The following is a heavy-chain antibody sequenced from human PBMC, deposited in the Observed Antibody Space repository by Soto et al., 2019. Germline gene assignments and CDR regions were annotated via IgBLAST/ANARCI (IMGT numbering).Heavy chain of an antibody. CDR3: ARDYPNCSGGSCYPWFDP. V-gene: IGHV1-3*01. D-gene: IGHD2-15*01. CDR1: GYTFTSYA. Sequence: QVQLVQSGAEVKKPGASVKVSCKASGYTFTSYAMHWVRQAPGQRLEWMGWINAGNGNTKYSQKFQGRVTITRDTSASTAYMELSSLRSEETAVYYCARDYPNCSGGSCYPWFDPWGQGTLVTVSS. CDR2: INAGNGNT. J-gene: IGHJ5*02.